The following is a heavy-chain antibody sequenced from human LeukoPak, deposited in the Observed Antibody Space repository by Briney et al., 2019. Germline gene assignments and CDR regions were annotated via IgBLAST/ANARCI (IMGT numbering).Heavy chain of an antibody. CDR3: ARGLGRMATMDWFDP. CDR2: MNPNSGNT. CDR1: GYTFTSYD. Sequence: ASVKVSCKASGYTFTSYDINWVRHATGQGLEWMGWMNPNSGNTGYAQKFQGRVTMTRNTSISTAYMELSSLRSEDTAVYYCARGLGRMATMDWFDPWGQGTLVTVSS. J-gene: IGHJ5*02. V-gene: IGHV1-8*01. D-gene: IGHD5-24*01.